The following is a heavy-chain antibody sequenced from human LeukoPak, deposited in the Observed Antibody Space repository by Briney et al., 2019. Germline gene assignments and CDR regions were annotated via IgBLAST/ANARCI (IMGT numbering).Heavy chain of an antibody. V-gene: IGHV1-69*04. D-gene: IGHD3-16*01. CDR3: ARGTVVGATYWHYYGLDV. CDR1: GDTLSSYV. J-gene: IGHJ6*02. CDR2: TIPIFGVE. Sequence: SVKVSCKASGDTLSSYVISWVRQAPGQGLEWMGRTIPIFGVENYAQRFQDRVTITADKTTNTAYMELSSLRLEDTAVYFCARGTVVGATYWHYYGLDVWGQGTTVTVSS.